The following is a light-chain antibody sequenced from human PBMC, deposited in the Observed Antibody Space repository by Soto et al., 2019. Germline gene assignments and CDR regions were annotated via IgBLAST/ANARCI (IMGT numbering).Light chain of an antibody. V-gene: IGKV3-20*01. J-gene: IGKJ1*01. CDR3: QQYGSSSWK. CDR1: QSVRSN. CDR2: GAS. Sequence: EIVMTQSPATLSVSPGERATLSCRASQSVRSNLAWYQQKPGQSPRLLIYGASSRATGIPDRFSGSGSGTDFTLTISRLEPEDFAVYYCQQYGSSSWKFGQGTKVDIK.